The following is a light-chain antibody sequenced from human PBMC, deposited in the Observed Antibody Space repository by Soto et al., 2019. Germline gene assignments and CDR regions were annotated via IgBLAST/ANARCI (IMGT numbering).Light chain of an antibody. V-gene: IGLV1-40*01. CDR3: QTYDSSLSALYV. CDR1: SSSIGAGSD. CDR2: GNT. J-gene: IGLJ1*01. Sequence: QSVLRHPPSISWAPGHMVTISCTGSSSSIGAGSDVHWYHQLPGTAPKLLIYGNTNRPSGVPDRFSGSKSGTSASLAIAGLQTEDEGDYYCQTYDSSLSALYVFGTGTKVTVL.